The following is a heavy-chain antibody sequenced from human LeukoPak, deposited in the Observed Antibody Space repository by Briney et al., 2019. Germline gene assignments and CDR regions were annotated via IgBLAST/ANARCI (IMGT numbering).Heavy chain of an antibody. J-gene: IGHJ4*02. CDR3: ARDYDSFDY. CDR2: ISSDSTTI. CDR1: GFTFSSYS. D-gene: IGHD3-9*01. Sequence: GGSLRLSCAASGFTFSSYSMSWVRQAPGKGLEWVSYISSDSTTIYYADSVKGRFTISRDYAKSSLYLQMNSLRDEDTAVYYCARDYDSFDYWGQGILVTVSS. V-gene: IGHV3-48*02.